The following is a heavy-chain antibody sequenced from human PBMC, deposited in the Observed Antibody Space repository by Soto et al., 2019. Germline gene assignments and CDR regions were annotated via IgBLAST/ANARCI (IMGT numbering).Heavy chain of an antibody. V-gene: IGHV4-31*03. Sequence: TSETLSLTCTVSGGSISSGGYYWSWIRQHPGKGLEWIGHIYYSGSTYYNPSLKSRVTISVDTSKNQFSLKLSSVTAADTAVYYSASVSGIYLVIFDYWGQGTLVTVSS. D-gene: IGHD1-26*01. J-gene: IGHJ4*02. CDR2: IYYSGST. CDR3: ASVSGIYLVIFDY. CDR1: GGSISSGGYY.